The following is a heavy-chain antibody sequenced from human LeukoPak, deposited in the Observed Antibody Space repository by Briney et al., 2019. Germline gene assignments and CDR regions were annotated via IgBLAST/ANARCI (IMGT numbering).Heavy chain of an antibody. CDR2: IYYSGST. J-gene: IGHJ6*03. CDR3: ARTVVSRTTYWVTMVRGEATDYYYMDV. CDR1: GGSISSSSYY. V-gene: IGHV4-39*07. D-gene: IGHD3-10*01. Sequence: PSETLSLTCTVSGGSISSSSYYWGWIRQPPGKGLEWIGSIYYSGSTYYNPSLKSRVTISVDTSKNQFSLKLSSVTAADTAVYYCARTVVSRTTYWVTMVRGEATDYYYMDVWGKGTTVTVSS.